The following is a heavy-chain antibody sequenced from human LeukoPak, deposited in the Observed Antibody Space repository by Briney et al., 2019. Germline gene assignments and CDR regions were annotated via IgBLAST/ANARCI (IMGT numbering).Heavy chain of an antibody. CDR3: ARDLSNGYSSSWYPNFDY. D-gene: IGHD6-13*01. CDR1: GFTFCSYS. J-gene: IGHJ4*02. CDR2: ISSSSSYI. Sequence: GGSLRLSCAASGFTFCSYSMNWVRQAPGKGLEWVSSISSSSSYIYYADSVKGRFPISRDNAKNSLYLQMTSLRAEDTAVYYCARDLSNGYSSSWYPNFDYWGQGTLVTVYS. V-gene: IGHV3-21*01.